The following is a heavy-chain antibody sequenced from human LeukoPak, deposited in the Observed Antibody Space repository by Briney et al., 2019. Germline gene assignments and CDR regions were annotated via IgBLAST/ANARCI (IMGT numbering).Heavy chain of an antibody. D-gene: IGHD6-19*01. V-gene: IGHV1-69*06. J-gene: IGHJ6*03. CDR1: GGTLSSYA. Sequence: GASVKVSCKASGGTLSSYAISWVRQAPGQGLEWMGGIIPIFGTANYAQKFQGRVTITADKSTSTAYMELSSLRSEDTAVYYCATSIAVAGTLHYYCYMDVWGKGTTVTVSS. CDR3: ATSIAVAGTLHYYCYMDV. CDR2: IIPIFGTA.